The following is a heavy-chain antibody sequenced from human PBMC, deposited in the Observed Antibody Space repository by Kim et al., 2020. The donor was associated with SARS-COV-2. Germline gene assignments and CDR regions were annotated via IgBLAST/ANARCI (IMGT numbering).Heavy chain of an antibody. CDR1: GFTFSSYA. CDR3: VKTSAFIQLWLLDY. D-gene: IGHD5-18*01. CDR2: ISSNGGST. J-gene: IGHJ4*02. V-gene: IGHV3-64D*09. Sequence: GGSLRLSCSASGFTFSSYAMHWVRQAPGKGLEYVSAISSNGGSTYYADSVKGRFTISRDNSKNTLYLQMSSLRAEDTAVYYCVKTSAFIQLWLLDYWGQGTLVTVSS.